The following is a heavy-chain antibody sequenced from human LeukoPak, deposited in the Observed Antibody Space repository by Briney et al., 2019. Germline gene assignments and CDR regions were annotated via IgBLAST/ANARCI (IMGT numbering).Heavy chain of an antibody. CDR1: GFTFSSYW. J-gene: IGHJ3*02. CDR2: LNSDGSGT. D-gene: IGHD3-10*01. CDR3: ARPRGRGHDGFDI. V-gene: IGHV3-74*01. Sequence: GGSLRLSCAASGFTFSSYWMHWVRQAPGKGLVWVSRLNSDGSGTNYADSVRGRFTISRDNAKNILYLQMNSLRAEDTAVYYCARPRGRGHDGFDIWGQGTMVTVSS.